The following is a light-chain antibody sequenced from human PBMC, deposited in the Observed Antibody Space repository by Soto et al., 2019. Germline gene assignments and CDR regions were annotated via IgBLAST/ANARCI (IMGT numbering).Light chain of an antibody. J-gene: IGKJ2*01. Sequence: AIRMTQSPSSFSASTGDRVTITCRARQGISSYLAWYQQKPGKAPKLLIYAASTLQSGVPSRFSGSGSGTDFTLTISCLQSEDFATYSFQQYYSYPYTFGQGTKLEIK. CDR2: AAS. CDR1: QGISSY. CDR3: QQYYSYPYT. V-gene: IGKV1-8*01.